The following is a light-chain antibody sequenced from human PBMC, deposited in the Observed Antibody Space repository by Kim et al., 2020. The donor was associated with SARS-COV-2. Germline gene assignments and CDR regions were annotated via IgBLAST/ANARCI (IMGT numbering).Light chain of an antibody. CDR2: GKN. V-gene: IGLV3-19*01. CDR1: SLRSYY. CDR3: NSRDSNGNHYV. Sequence: AVGQTVRITCQGDSLRSYYASWYQQKPGQAPVLVIYGKNNRTSGIRDRFSGSSSGNTASLTITGAQAEDEADYYCNSRDSNGNHYVFGTGTKVTVL. J-gene: IGLJ1*01.